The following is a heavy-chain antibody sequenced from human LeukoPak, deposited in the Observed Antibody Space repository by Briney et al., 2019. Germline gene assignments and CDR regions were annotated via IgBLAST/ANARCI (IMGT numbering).Heavy chain of an antibody. Sequence: SVKVSCKASGGTFSSYAISWVRQAPGQGLEWMGGVIPIFGTANYAQKFQGRVTITADESTSTAYMELSSLGSEDTAVYYCARDRGWAGYTYGFYYWGQGTLVTVSS. CDR2: VIPIFGTA. CDR1: GGTFSSYA. CDR3: ARDRGWAGYTYGFYY. V-gene: IGHV1-69*13. D-gene: IGHD5-18*01. J-gene: IGHJ4*02.